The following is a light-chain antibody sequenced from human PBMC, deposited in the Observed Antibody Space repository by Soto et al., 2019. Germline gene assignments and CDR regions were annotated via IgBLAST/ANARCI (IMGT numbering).Light chain of an antibody. J-gene: IGKJ5*01. CDR2: GAS. CDR3: QQYNNWPAIT. CDR1: QSVSSN. Sequence: EIVLTQSPGTLSLSPGERSTLSCRGSQSVSSNLAWYQQKPGQAHRLLIYGASTRATGIPARFSGSGSGTEFTLTISSLQSEDFAVYYCQQYNNWPAITFGQGTRLEI. V-gene: IGKV3-15*01.